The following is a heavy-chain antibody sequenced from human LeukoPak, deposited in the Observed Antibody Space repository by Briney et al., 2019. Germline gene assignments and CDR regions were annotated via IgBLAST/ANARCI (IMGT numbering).Heavy chain of an antibody. D-gene: IGHD6-19*01. Sequence: SQTLSLTCAISGDSVSINRAAWNWIRQSPSRGLEWLGRTYQRFKWYNDYAVSVKSRITINPDISKNQFSLQLNSVTPEDTAVYYCARSPSPYSSGWYFDYWGQGTLVTVSS. V-gene: IGHV6-1*01. CDR3: ARSPSPYSSGWYFDY. CDR1: GDSVSINRAA. CDR2: TYQRFKWYN. J-gene: IGHJ4*02.